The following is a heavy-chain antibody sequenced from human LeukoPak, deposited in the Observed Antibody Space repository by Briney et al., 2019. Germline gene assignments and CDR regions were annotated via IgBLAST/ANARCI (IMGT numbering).Heavy chain of an antibody. V-gene: IGHV1-69*13. CDR3: ARAYYYDSSGYYPWFDY. Sequence: SVKVSCKASGGTFNSYAISWVRQAPGQGLEWMGGIIPIFGTANYAQKFQGRVTITADESTSTAYMELSSLRSDDTAVYYCARAYYYDSSGYYPWFDYWGQGTLVTVSS. J-gene: IGHJ4*02. CDR2: IIPIFGTA. CDR1: GGTFNSYA. D-gene: IGHD3-22*01.